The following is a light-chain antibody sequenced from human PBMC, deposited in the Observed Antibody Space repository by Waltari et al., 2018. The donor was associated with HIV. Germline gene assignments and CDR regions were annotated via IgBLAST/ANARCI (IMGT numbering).Light chain of an antibody. CDR1: PSDLHPFNS. CDR2: EVN. J-gene: IGLJ2*01. CDR3: SSYTTKTFLT. Sequence: QSALTQPASVSGSPGQSITISCTGPPSDLHPFNSVSWYQQHAGDAPKLIFFEVNYRPAGVSDRFSASKSGNTASLTISDLQAEDEADYFCSSYTTKTFLTFGGGTKLTVL. V-gene: IGLV2-14*01.